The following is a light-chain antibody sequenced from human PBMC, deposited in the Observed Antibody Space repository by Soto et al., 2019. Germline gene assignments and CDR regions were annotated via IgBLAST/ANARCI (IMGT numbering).Light chain of an antibody. CDR2: GAS. V-gene: IGKV3-20*01. J-gene: IGKJ1*01. CDR1: QSVSSSY. CDR3: QQYNYWPLT. Sequence: EIVLTQSPGTLSLSPGERATLSCRASQSVSSSYLAWYQQKPGQAPRLLIYGASSRAAGIPDRFSGSGSGTEFTLTISSLQSEDFAVYYCQQYNYWPLTFGQGT.